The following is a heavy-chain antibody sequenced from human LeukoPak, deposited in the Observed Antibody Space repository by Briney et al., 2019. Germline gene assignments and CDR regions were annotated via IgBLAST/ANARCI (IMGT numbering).Heavy chain of an antibody. J-gene: IGHJ4*02. CDR3: AREYSRSVVAGSRPDL. CDR1: GGSISSSSYH. Sequence: SETLSLTCSVSGGSISSSSYHWGWIRQSPGKGLEWIGSMYYRGATYENSSLKSRLTLSIDTSNNQFSLKLTSVTAADTAVYFCAREYSRSVVAGSRPDLWGQGLLVTVSS. V-gene: IGHV4-39*02. CDR2: MYYRGAT. D-gene: IGHD2-21*01.